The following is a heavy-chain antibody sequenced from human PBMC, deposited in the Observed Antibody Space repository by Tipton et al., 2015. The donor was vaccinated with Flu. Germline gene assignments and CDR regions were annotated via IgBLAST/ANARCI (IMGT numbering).Heavy chain of an antibody. V-gene: IGHV4-31*02. D-gene: IGHD3-10*01. CDR2: IYYSGTT. CDR1: GGSISSGGAY. J-gene: IGHJ6*02. Sequence: LRLSCIVSGGSISSGGAYWTWIRQHPGKGLEWIGCIYYSGTTYYNPSLESRLTISVDTSKNQFSLRLNSVTAADTAVYYCARDQGFGDGLTYDYYVMDVWGQGP. CDR3: ARDQGFGDGLTYDYYVMDV.